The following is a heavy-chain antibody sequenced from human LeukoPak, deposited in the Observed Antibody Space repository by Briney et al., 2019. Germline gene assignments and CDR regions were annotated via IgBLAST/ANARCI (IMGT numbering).Heavy chain of an antibody. J-gene: IGHJ6*03. V-gene: IGHV4-39*07. CDR2: IYYSGST. D-gene: IGHD3-10*01. CDR1: GGSISSSSYY. CDR3: ARLSWFGELSELRSSYYMDV. Sequence: SETLSLTCTVSGGSISSSSYYWGWIRQPPGKGLEWIGSIYYSGSTYYNPSLKSRVTISVDTSKNQFSLKLSSVTAADTAVYYCARLSWFGELSELRSSYYMDVWGKGTTVTISS.